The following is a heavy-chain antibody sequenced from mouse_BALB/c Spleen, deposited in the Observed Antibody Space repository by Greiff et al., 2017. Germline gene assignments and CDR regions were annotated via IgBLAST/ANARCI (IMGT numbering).Heavy chain of an antibody. Sequence: EVKLVESGGGLVQPGGSLKLSCAASGFTFSDYYMYWVRQTPEKRLEWVATISDGGSYTYYPDSVKGRFTISRDNAKNNLYLQMSSLKSEDTAMYYCAREGVRRAMDYWGQGTSVTVSS. CDR3: AREGVRRAMDY. V-gene: IGHV5-4*02. J-gene: IGHJ4*01. CDR2: ISDGGSYT. D-gene: IGHD2-14*01. CDR1: GFTFSDYY.